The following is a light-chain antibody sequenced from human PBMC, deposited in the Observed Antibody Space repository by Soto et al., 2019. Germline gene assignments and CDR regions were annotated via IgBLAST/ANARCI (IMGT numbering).Light chain of an antibody. V-gene: IGLV2-14*01. CDR2: EVT. Sequence: QSVLTQPASVSGSPGQSITISCTGTSGDIGSYNRVSWYQQHPGKAPKLIIYEVTDRPSGVSNRFSGSKSGNTASLTISGLQAEDEAEYYCAAWDDRLSGLVFGRGTKVTVL. CDR1: SGDIGSYNR. J-gene: IGLJ2*01. CDR3: AAWDDRLSGLV.